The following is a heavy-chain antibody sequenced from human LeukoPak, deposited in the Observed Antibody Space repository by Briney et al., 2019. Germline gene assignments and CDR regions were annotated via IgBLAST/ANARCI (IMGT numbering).Heavy chain of an antibody. Sequence: SEILSLTCTVSGGSINSGDSYWSWIRQPPGKGLEWIGYIYYSGSTYYNPSLRSRVTISVDTSKNQFSLRLSSVTAADTAMYYCAREDFSSWYTTGWFDPWGQGTLVTVSS. D-gene: IGHD6-13*01. V-gene: IGHV4-30-4*08. J-gene: IGHJ5*02. CDR2: IYYSGST. CDR3: AREDFSSWYTTGWFDP. CDR1: GGSINSGDSY.